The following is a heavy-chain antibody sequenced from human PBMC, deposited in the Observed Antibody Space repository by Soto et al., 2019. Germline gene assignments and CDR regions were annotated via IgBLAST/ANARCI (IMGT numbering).Heavy chain of an antibody. V-gene: IGHV4-39*07. D-gene: IGHD3-10*01. CDR1: GVSISSTSYN. CDR2: LDYSGTA. J-gene: IGHJ6*02. CDR3: ARDQAGYYYGSGSSPYGMDV. Sequence: SETLSLTCNVSGVSISSTSYNWGWIRQPPGKGLEWIGTLDYSGTAHYNPSLKSRINISADTSKNQFSLKLSSVTAADTAVYYCARDQAGYYYGSGSSPYGMDVWGQGTTVTVSS.